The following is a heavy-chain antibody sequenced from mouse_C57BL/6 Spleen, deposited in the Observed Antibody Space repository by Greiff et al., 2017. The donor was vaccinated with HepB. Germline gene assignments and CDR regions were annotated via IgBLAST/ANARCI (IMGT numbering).Heavy chain of an antibody. D-gene: IGHD1-1*01. CDR2: IDPSDSYT. CDR3: ARGGLLFDY. V-gene: IGHV1-50*01. Sequence: VQLQQPVAELVKPGASVTLSCKASGYTFPSYWMPWVKQRPGQGLEWIGEIDPSDSYTNYNQKFKGKATLTVDTSSSTAYMQLSSLTSEDSAVYYCARGGLLFDYWGQGTTLTVSS. CDR1: GYTFPSYW. J-gene: IGHJ2*01.